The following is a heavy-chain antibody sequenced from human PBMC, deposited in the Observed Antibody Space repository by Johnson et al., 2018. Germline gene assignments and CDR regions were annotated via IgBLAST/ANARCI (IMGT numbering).Heavy chain of an antibody. V-gene: IGHV3-23*04. CDR3: AKAGMPATDIRAFDI. D-gene: IGHD6-13*01. J-gene: IGHJ3*02. CDR1: GFTFSRHG. Sequence: VQLVQSGGGVVQSGRSLRLSCAASGFTFSRHGMFWVRQAPGKGLEWVSAIGTSAGSTYYADSVKGRFTISRDNSTNTVYLQMNSLRDDDTAVYYCAKAGMPATDIRAFDIWGLGTMVTVSS. CDR2: IGTSAGST.